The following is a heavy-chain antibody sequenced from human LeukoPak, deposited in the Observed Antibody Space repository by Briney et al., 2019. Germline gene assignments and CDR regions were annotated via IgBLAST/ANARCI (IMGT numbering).Heavy chain of an antibody. CDR2: IYYTGST. CDR3: VRRPSGFDP. V-gene: IGHV4-59*08. J-gene: IGHJ5*02. CDR1: GGSISSYY. Sequence: SETLSLTCTVSGGSISSYYWSWIRQPPGKGLEWIGYIYYTGSTNYNPSLKSRVTISVDTSKNQFSLKLSSVTAADTAVYYCVRRPSGFDPWGQGTLVTVSS.